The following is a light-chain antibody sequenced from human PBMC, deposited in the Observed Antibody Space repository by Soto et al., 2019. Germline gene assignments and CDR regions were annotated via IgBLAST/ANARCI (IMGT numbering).Light chain of an antibody. J-gene: IGKJ1*01. CDR2: GAS. CDR3: QHYNSYSEA. CDR1: QSVSSTY. Sequence: EIVLTQSPGTLSLSPGERATLSCRASQSVSSTYLAWYQQKPGQAPRLLIYGASSRATGIPDRFSGSGSGTDFTLTITRLEPEDFAVYYCQHYNSYSEAFGQGTKVERK. V-gene: IGKV3-20*01.